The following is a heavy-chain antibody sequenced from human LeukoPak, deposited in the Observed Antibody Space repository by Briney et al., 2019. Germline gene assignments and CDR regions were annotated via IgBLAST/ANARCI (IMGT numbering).Heavy chain of an antibody. J-gene: IGHJ5*02. CDR1: GFTFSSYW. V-gene: IGHV3-74*01. CDR2: INSDGTSP. CDR3: AKSASDTAMVTFIRGFDP. Sequence: AGGSLRLSCAASGFTFSSYWMHWVRQAPGKGLVWVSGINSDGTSPIYADSVKGRFTISRDNSKNTLYLQMNSLRAEDTAVYYCAKSASDTAMVTFIRGFDPWGQGTLVTVSS. D-gene: IGHD5-18*01.